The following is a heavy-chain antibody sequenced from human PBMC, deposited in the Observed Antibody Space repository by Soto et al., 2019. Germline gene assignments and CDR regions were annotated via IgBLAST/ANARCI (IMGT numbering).Heavy chain of an antibody. D-gene: IGHD3-22*01. CDR2: LSYDGSEK. J-gene: IGHJ6*02. V-gene: IGHV3-33*01. CDR1: GFPFRDYA. CDR3: ARGQLVNPGYYYGMDI. Sequence: GGSLRLSCAASGFPFRDYAFHWVRQPPGKGLEWVAVLSYDGSEKYYGDSVKGRFTISRDNAKNMLYLQLSSLRAEDTAVYYCARGQLVNPGYYYGMDIWGQGTTVTVSS.